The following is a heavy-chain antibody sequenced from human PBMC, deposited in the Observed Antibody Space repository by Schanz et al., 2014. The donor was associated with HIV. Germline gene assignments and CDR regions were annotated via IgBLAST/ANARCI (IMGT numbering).Heavy chain of an antibody. J-gene: IGHJ4*02. D-gene: IGHD1-20*01. CDR3: ARDWENNWRYVAGFDS. V-gene: IGHV1-2*02. CDR1: GYAFSDYY. CDR2: INPNSGPT. Sequence: QVQLVQSGTEVSKPGTSVKVSCKTSGYAFSDYYLHWVRQAPGQGLEWMGWINPNSGPTNYARKFQGRVTLSRDTSTSTAYMXXXKLTXDDTAVYYCARDWENNWRYVAGFDSWGLGTLVTVSS.